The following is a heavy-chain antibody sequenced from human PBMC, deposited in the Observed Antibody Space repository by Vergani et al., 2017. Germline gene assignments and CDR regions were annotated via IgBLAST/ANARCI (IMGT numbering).Heavy chain of an antibody. CDR1: GGSISSSSYY. V-gene: IGHV4-39*07. CDR3: ARLLLSAARAFDI. D-gene: IGHD2-15*01. CDR2: IYYSGST. Sequence: QLQLQESGPGLVKPSETLSLTCTVSGGSISSSSYYWGWIRQPPGKGLEWIGSIYYSGSTYYNPSLKSRVTISVDTSKNQFSLKLSSVTAADTAVYYCARLLLSAARAFDIRGQGTMVTVSS. J-gene: IGHJ3*02.